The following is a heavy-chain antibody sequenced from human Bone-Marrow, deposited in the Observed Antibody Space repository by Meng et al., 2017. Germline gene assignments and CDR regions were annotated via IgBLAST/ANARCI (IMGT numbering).Heavy chain of an antibody. CDR2: IIPIFGTA. D-gene: IGHD3-10*01. Sequence: QGRRVQSGAEVKKPGPSVKVSCKASGGTFSSYAISWVRQAPGQGLEWMGGIIPIFGTANYAQKFQGRVTITADESTSTAYMELSSLRSEDTAVYYCARGVKGFGELLGWYFDLWGRGTLVTVSS. CDR1: GGTFSSYA. J-gene: IGHJ2*01. CDR3: ARGVKGFGELLGWYFDL. V-gene: IGHV1-69*01.